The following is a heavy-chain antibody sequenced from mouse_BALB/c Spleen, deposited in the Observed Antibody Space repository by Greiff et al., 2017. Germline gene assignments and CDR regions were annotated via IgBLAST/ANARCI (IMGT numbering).Heavy chain of an antibody. V-gene: IGHV5-9-4*01. CDR1: GFTFSSYA. D-gene: IGHD2-14*01. Sequence: EVQLVESGGGLVKPGGSLKLSFAASGFTFSSYAMSWVRQSPEKRLEWVAEISSGGSYTYYPDTVTGRFTISRDNAKNTLYLEMSSLRSEDTAMYYCARDGYRYDDAMDYWGQGTSVTVSS. CDR3: ARDGYRYDDAMDY. CDR2: ISSGGSYT. J-gene: IGHJ4*01.